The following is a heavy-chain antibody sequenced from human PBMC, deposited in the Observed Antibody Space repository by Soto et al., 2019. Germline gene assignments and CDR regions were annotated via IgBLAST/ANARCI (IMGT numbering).Heavy chain of an antibody. CDR2: LNPILSFS. CDR1: GDTFNFYT. D-gene: IGHD3-10*01. J-gene: IGHJ4*02. Sequence: QVQLVQSGAEVKKPGSSVKVSCKASGDTFNFYTINWVRQAPGLGLEWMGGLNPILSFSNSALKFQGRVTLTADKSTSTAYMVLSSLRSEDTAIYYCATSFGSGSRAFDYWGQGALVTVSS. CDR3: ATSFGSGSRAFDY. V-gene: IGHV1-69*02.